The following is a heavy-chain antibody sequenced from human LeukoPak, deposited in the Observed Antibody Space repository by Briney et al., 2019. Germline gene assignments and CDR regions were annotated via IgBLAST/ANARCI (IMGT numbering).Heavy chain of an antibody. D-gene: IGHD3-22*01. J-gene: IGHJ4*02. V-gene: IGHV4-34*01. CDR1: GGSFSGYY. CDR2: INHSGGT. Sequence: SETLSLTCAVYGGSFSGYYWSWIRQPPGKGLEWIGEINHSGGTNYNPSLKSRVTISVDTSKNQFSLKLSSVTAADTAVYYCARVGYYYYDSSGYSYWGQGTLVTVSS. CDR3: ARVGYYYYDSSGYSY.